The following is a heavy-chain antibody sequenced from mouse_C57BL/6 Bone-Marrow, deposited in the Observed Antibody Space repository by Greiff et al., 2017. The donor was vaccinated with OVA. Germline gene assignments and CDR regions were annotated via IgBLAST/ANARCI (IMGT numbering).Heavy chain of an antibody. D-gene: IGHD1-1*01. CDR3: ARHGDYGSFFDY. CDR1: GFTFSSYG. Sequence: EVKLVESGGDLVKPGGSLKLSCAASGFTFSSYGMSWVRQTPDKRLEWVATISSGGSYTYYPDSVKGRFTISRDNAKNTLYLQMSSLKSEVTAMYYCARHGDYGSFFDYWGQGTTLTVSS. CDR2: ISSGGSYT. V-gene: IGHV5-6*02. J-gene: IGHJ2*01.